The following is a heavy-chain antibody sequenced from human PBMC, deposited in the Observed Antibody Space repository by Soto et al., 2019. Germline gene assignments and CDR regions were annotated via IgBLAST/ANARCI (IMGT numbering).Heavy chain of an antibody. J-gene: IGHJ6*02. Sequence: GGSLRLSCAASGFTFSSYAMSWVRQAPGKGLEWVSAISGSGGSTYYADSVKGRFTISRDNSKNTLYLQMNSLRAEDTAVYYCAKDGHIVVVTDGMDVWGQGNTVTVSS. D-gene: IGHD2-21*02. CDR2: ISGSGGST. CDR3: AKDGHIVVVTDGMDV. V-gene: IGHV3-23*01. CDR1: GFTFSSYA.